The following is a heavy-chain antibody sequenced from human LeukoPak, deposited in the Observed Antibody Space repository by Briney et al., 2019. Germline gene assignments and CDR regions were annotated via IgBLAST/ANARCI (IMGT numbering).Heavy chain of an antibody. Sequence: GGSLRLSCAASGFTFSSYTMYWVRQAPGKGLEWVSYITFSGSAIYYADFVKGRFTISRDNAQNSLYLQMNSLRAEDTAVYYCARRAGNSSAYDYWGQGTLVTVSS. V-gene: IGHV3-48*01. D-gene: IGHD3-22*01. CDR3: ARRAGNSSAYDY. CDR2: ITFSGSAI. J-gene: IGHJ4*02. CDR1: GFTFSSYT.